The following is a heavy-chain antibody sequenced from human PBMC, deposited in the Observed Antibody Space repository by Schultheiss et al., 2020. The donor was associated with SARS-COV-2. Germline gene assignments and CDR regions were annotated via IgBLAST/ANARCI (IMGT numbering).Heavy chain of an antibody. V-gene: IGHV4-38-2*02. CDR3: ARDRGSGGVSDY. J-gene: IGHJ4*02. D-gene: IGHD6-19*01. Sequence: SETLSLICTVSGGSITNGPYWGWVRQPPGKGLEWIGSISNSGSTSYSPSLKSRVTISLDASNKQFSLKLTSVTAADSAVYYCARDRGSGGVSDYWGQGTLVTVSS. CDR2: ISNSGST. CDR1: GGSITNGPY.